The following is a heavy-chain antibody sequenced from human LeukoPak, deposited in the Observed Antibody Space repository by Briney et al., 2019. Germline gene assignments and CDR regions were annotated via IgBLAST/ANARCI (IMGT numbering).Heavy chain of an antibody. CDR1: GYTFTSYV. CDR2: MNPNRGNT. Sequence: ASVKVSCKACGYTFTSYVINWVGQAPGQGREWMGWMNPNRGNTGYAQKFQGRVTITRNTSISTAYMELSSLRSEDTAVYYCATLFNYYDSSGYYYDSKSDAFDIWGQGTMVTVSS. J-gene: IGHJ3*02. D-gene: IGHD3-22*01. V-gene: IGHV1-8*03. CDR3: ATLFNYYDSSGYYYDSKSDAFDI.